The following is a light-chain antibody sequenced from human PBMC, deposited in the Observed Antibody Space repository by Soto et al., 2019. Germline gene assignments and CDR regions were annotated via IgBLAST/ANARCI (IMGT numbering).Light chain of an antibody. CDR3: QQYDNLPLT. CDR2: DAS. CDR1: QGISSW. V-gene: IGKV1-33*01. J-gene: IGKJ5*01. Sequence: DIQMTRSPSSGSASVGDGVTVTVRASQGISSWLAWYQQKPGKAPKLLIYDASNLETGVPSRFSGSGSGTDFTFTISSLQPEDIATYYCQQYDNLPLTFGQGTRLEIK.